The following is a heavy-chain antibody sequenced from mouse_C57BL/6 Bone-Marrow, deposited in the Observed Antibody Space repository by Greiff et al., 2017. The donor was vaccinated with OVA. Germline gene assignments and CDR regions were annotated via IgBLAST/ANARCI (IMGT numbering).Heavy chain of an antibody. Sequence: EVQLQQSGPELVKPGASVKIPCKASGYNFIDYNMDWVKQSHGESLEWIGDINPNNGGTIYNQKFKGKATLTVDTSSSTAYMELRSLTSEDTAVYYCARSPYGSSFDDWGQGTTLTVSA. CDR3: ARSPYGSSFDD. CDR1: GYNFIDYN. D-gene: IGHD1-1*01. V-gene: IGHV1-18*01. J-gene: IGHJ2*01. CDR2: INPNNGGT.